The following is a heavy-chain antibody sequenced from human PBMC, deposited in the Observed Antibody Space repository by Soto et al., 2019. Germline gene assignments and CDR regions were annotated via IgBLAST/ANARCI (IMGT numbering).Heavy chain of an antibody. D-gene: IGHD5-12*01. J-gene: IGHJ6*02. V-gene: IGHV1-18*01. Sequence: QVQLVQSGAEVKNPGASVKVSCKASGYTFTRYGIGWARQAPGQGLEWMGWINTYNGNTKYAQNVQGRVTLTTDTATSTAYMELRSLRSNDTGIYYCARVDVCVTPSPQDVWGQGTTVIVSS. CDR2: INTYNGNT. CDR3: ARVDVCVTPSPQDV. CDR1: GYTFTRYG.